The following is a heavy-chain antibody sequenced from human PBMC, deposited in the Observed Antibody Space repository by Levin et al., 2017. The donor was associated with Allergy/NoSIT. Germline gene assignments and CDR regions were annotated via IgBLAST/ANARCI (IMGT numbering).Heavy chain of an antibody. CDR3: ARDKGIAVAGGFDY. J-gene: IGHJ4*02. CDR1: GFTFDDYG. CDR2: INWTGGRT. Sequence: GGSLRLSCAASGFTFDDYGMNWVRQAPGKGLEWVSGINWTGGRTGYADSVKARFPISRDNAKNSLSLQMNSLRAEDTALYYCARDKGIAVAGGFDYWGQGTLVTVSS. D-gene: IGHD6-19*01. V-gene: IGHV3-20*04.